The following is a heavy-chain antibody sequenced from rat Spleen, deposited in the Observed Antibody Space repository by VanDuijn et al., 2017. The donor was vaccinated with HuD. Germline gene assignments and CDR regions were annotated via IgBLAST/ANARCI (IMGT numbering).Heavy chain of an antibody. D-gene: IGHD1-6*01. V-gene: IGHV2-41*01. CDR2: IWNSGGT. CDR1: GFSLTSYN. Sequence: QVQLKESGPGLVQPSQTLSLTCTLAGFSLTSYNVHWVRQPPGKGLEWMGVIWNSGGTRYNSALKSRLSISKDNSKSQVFLKMNSLQTEDTATYYCARDAGLLRTIWGYFDFWGQGVMVTVSS. CDR3: ARDAGLLRTIWGYFDF. J-gene: IGHJ2*01.